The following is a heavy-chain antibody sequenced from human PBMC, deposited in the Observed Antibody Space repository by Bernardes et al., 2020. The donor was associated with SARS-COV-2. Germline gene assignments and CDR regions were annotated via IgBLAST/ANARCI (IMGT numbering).Heavy chain of an antibody. CDR3: ARPTMTVAHTRWFDP. D-gene: IGHD6-19*01. V-gene: IGHV3-23*01. CDR1: GFAFGTYA. Sequence: GSLRLSCAASGFAFGTYAMAWFRQAPGKGLEWVSSIDSTTGRGTFYADSVEGRFAISRDNSHLFLEMNNLRVEDTAIYYCARPTMTVAHTRWFDPWGQGTRVTVSS. CDR2: IDSTTGRGT. J-gene: IGHJ5*02.